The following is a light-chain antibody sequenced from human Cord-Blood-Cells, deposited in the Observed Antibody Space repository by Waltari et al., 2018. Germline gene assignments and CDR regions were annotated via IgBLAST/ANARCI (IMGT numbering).Light chain of an antibody. Sequence: EIVMTQSPATPSVSPGEIATLSCRASQSVSSNLAWYQQKPGQAPRLLIYGASTRATGIPARFSGSGSGTEFTLTISSLQSEDFAVYYCQQYNNWPLTFGGGTKVEIK. CDR3: QQYNNWPLT. J-gene: IGKJ4*01. V-gene: IGKV3-15*01. CDR2: GAS. CDR1: QSVSSN.